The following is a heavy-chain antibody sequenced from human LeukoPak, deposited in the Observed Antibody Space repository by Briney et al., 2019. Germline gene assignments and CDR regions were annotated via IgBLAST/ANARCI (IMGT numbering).Heavy chain of an antibody. CDR1: TLSLSSYT. CDR3: ASMPSTEIYYFYYMDV. J-gene: IGHJ6*03. D-gene: IGHD2-2*01. V-gene: IGHV3-23*01. Sequence: LPGRSLTPACALSTLSLSSYTMNLVRQAPREGLEWDSGISSNAVNTYYAHSVKGRLTISRHKSKNTLYLHTARLATERTSVHYCASMPSTEIYYFYYMDVWGNGTTVTVSS. CDR2: ISSNAVNT.